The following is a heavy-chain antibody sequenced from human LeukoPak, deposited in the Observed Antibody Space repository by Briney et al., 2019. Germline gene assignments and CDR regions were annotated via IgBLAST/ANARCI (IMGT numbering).Heavy chain of an antibody. CDR1: GGTFSSYA. D-gene: IGHD6-13*01. Sequence: ASVKVSCKASGGTFSSYAISWVRQAPGQGLEWMGGIIPIFGTANYPQKFQGRVTITTDESTSTAYMELSSLRSEDTAVYYCARNPIAAAGRWFDPWGQGTLVTVSS. CDR3: ARNPIAAAGRWFDP. J-gene: IGHJ5*02. CDR2: IIPIFGTA. V-gene: IGHV1-69*05.